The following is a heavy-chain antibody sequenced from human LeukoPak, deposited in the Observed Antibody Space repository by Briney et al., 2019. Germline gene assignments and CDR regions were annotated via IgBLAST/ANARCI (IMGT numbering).Heavy chain of an antibody. CDR1: GFTFDDYA. CDR3: AKASGWSYFDY. Sequence: GGSLRLSCAASGFTFDDYAMHWVRQAPGKGLEWVSGISWNSVSIGYADSVKGRFTISRDNAKNSLYLQMNSLRAEDTALYYCAKASGWSYFDYWGQGTLVTVSS. J-gene: IGHJ4*02. V-gene: IGHV3-9*01. CDR2: ISWNSVSI. D-gene: IGHD6-19*01.